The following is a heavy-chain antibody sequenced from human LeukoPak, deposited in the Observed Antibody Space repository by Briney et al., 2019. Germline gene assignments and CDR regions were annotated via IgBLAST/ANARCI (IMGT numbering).Heavy chain of an antibody. D-gene: IGHD1-1*01. CDR3: AKVVGTGTTPTDY. Sequence: GGSLRLSCAASGFTFSNYAMTWVRQAPGRGLECVSVISASGSNTDYADSVKGRFTISRDNSKNMVFLQMKSLRAEDTAVYYCAKVVGTGTTPTDYWGQGTLVTVSS. CDR2: ISASGSNT. V-gene: IGHV3-23*01. CDR1: GFTFSNYA. J-gene: IGHJ4*02.